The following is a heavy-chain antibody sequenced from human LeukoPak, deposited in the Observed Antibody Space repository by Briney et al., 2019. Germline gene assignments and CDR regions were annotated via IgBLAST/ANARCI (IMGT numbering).Heavy chain of an antibody. V-gene: IGHV4-4*09. CDR1: GGSISSYY. Sequence: SETLSLTCTVSGGSISSYYWSWIRQPPGKGLEWIGYIYTSGSTNYNPSLKSRVTISVDTSKNQFSLKLSSVTAADTAVYYCARRKWELLQSHRYYYYMDVWGKGTTVTVSS. CDR3: ARRKWELLQSHRYYYYMDV. D-gene: IGHD1-26*01. CDR2: IYTSGST. J-gene: IGHJ6*03.